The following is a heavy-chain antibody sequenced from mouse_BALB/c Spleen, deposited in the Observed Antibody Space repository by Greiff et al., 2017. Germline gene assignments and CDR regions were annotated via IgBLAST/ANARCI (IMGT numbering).Heavy chain of an antibody. Sequence: DVKLVESGGGLVKPGGSLKLSCAASGFTFSSYAMSWVRQSPEKRLEWVAEISSGGSYTYYPDTVTGRFTISRDNAKNTLYLEMSSLRSEDTAMYYCARDRGYYAMDYWGQGTSVTVSS. CDR1: GFTFSSYA. CDR3: ARDRGYYAMDY. CDR2: ISSGGSYT. V-gene: IGHV5-9-4*01. J-gene: IGHJ4*01. D-gene: IGHD3-1*01.